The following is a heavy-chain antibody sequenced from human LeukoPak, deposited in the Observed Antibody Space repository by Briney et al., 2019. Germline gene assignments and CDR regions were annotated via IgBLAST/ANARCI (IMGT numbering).Heavy chain of an antibody. CDR1: GFTFSSYE. Sequence: GGSLRLSCAASGFTFSSYEMNWVRQAPGKGLEWVSYISSSGSTIYYADSVKGRFTISRDNAKNSLYLQMNSLRAEDTAVYYCARDSLYGDYFPALAEYWGQGTLVTVSS. D-gene: IGHD4-17*01. CDR3: ARDSLYGDYFPALAEY. V-gene: IGHV3-48*03. J-gene: IGHJ4*02. CDR2: ISSSGSTI.